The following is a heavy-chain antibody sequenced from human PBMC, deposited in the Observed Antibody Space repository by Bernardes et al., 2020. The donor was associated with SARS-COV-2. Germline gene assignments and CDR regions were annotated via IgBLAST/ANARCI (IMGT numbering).Heavy chain of an antibody. D-gene: IGHD3-10*01. Sequence: SETLSLTCTVSGGSIGSSSYYWGWIRQPPGKGLEWIGSIYSSGRIYYNPSLKSRVTISVDTSKNQFSLKLTSVTAADTAVYYCARPLCYVSGAETGCYYYFGMDVWGQGTTVTVSS. CDR2: IYSSGRI. J-gene: IGHJ6*02. V-gene: IGHV4-39*01. CDR3: ARPLCYVSGAETGCYYYFGMDV. CDR1: GGSIGSSSYY.